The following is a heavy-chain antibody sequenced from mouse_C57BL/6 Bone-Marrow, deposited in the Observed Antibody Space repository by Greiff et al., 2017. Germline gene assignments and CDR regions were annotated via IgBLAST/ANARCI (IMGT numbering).Heavy chain of an antibody. D-gene: IGHD2-4*01. CDR1: GFTFSSYG. J-gene: IGHJ4*01. CDR3: ARRDYDWAMDY. V-gene: IGHV5-6*02. CDR2: ISSGGSYT. Sequence: EVKLMESGGDLVKPGGSLKLSCAASGFTFSSYGMSWVRQTPDKRLEWVATISSGGSYTYYPDSVKGRFTISRDNAKNTLYLQMSSLKSEDTAMYYCARRDYDWAMDYWGQGTSVTLSS.